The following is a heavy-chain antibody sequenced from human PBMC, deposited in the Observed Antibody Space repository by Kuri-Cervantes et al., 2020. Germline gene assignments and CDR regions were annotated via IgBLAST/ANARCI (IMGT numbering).Heavy chain of an antibody. Sequence: GESLKISCAASGFTFSSYSMNWVRQAPGKGLEWVSYISTSSSPIYYADSVKGRFTISRDNAKNSPYLQMNSLRAEDTAVYYCARDHSSGYTHDYWGQGTLVTVSS. CDR1: GFTFSSYS. CDR3: ARDHSSGYTHDY. CDR2: ISTSSSPI. D-gene: IGHD3-22*01. J-gene: IGHJ4*02. V-gene: IGHV3-48*04.